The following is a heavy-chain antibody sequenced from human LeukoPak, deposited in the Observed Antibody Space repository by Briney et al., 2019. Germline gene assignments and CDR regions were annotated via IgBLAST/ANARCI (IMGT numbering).Heavy chain of an antibody. J-gene: IGHJ5*02. CDR3: ARERGDPNWFDP. D-gene: IGHD4-17*01. CDR2: IKSDGSST. Sequence: QFGGSLRLSCAASGFSFSSYWMHWVRQAPGKGLVWVSRIKSDGSSTSYADSVKDRFTISRDNAKNTLYLHMNSLRAEDTAVYYCARERGDPNWFDPWGQETLVTVSS. V-gene: IGHV3-74*01. CDR1: GFSFSSYW.